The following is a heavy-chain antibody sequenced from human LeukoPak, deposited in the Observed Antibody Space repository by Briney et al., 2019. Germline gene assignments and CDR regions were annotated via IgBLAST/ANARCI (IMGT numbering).Heavy chain of an antibody. CDR1: GFTVSSNY. Sequence: GGSLRLSCAASGFTVSSNYMSWVRQAPGKGLESVSFIYSGGRTYYADSVKGRFTISRDNSKNTLYLQMNSLRAEDTAVYYCARGIAEFSIWYFDYWGQGTLVTVSS. V-gene: IGHV3-66*01. CDR3: ARGIAEFSIWYFDY. CDR2: IYSGGRT. J-gene: IGHJ4*02. D-gene: IGHD6-13*01.